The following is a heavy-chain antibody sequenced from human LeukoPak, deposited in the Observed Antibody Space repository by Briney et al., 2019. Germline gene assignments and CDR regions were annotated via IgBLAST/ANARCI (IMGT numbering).Heavy chain of an antibody. CDR3: AKDRITIFGVVIADAFDI. CDR1: GFTFSSYG. V-gene: IGHV3-30*02. Sequence: GSLRLSCAASGFTFSSYGMHWVRQAPGKGLEWVAFIRYDGSNKYYADSVKGRFTISRDNSKNTLYLQMNSLRAEDTAVYYCAKDRITIFGVVIADAFDIWGQGTMVTVSS. D-gene: IGHD3-3*01. CDR2: IRYDGSNK. J-gene: IGHJ3*02.